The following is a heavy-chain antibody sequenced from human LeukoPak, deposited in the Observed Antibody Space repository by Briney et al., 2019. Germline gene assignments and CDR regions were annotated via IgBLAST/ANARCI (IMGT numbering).Heavy chain of an antibody. D-gene: IGHD3-9*01. Sequence: GGSLRLSCAASGFTFSSYGMHWVCQAPGKGLEWVAVIWYDGSNKYYADSVKGRFTISRDNSKNTLYLQMNSLRAEDTAVYYCARGYDILTGYLYYFDYWGQGTLVTVSS. CDR1: GFTFSSYG. J-gene: IGHJ4*02. V-gene: IGHV3-33*01. CDR3: ARGYDILTGYLYYFDY. CDR2: IWYDGSNK.